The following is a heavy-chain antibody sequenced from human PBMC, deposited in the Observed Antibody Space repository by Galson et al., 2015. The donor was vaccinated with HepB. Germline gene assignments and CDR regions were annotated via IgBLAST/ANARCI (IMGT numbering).Heavy chain of an antibody. J-gene: IGHJ4*02. V-gene: IGHV3-73*01. D-gene: IGHD5-12*01. CDR2: IRHKDDNYAT. CDR1: GFSFSGSP. Sequence: SLRLSCAASGFSFSGSPIHWVRQAPGKGLEWVGRIRHKDDNYATAYGASVTGRFTMSRDDSQNTAYLQMNSLKTEDTAAYYCTTIPADVVTRDWGQGTLVTVSS. CDR3: TTIPADVVTRD.